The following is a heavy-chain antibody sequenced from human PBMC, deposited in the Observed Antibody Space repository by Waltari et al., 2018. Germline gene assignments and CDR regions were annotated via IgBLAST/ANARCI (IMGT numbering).Heavy chain of an antibody. D-gene: IGHD3-22*01. CDR1: GFTFSSYS. Sequence: EVQLMESGGGLVKPGGSRRLSCAASGFTFSSYSMNWVRQATGKGLEWVSSSSSSSSYIYYADSVKGRFTISRDNAKNSLYLQMNSLRAEDTAVYYCARGMIVEFDYWGQGTLVTVSS. V-gene: IGHV3-21*01. J-gene: IGHJ4*02. CDR2: SSSSSSYI. CDR3: ARGMIVEFDY.